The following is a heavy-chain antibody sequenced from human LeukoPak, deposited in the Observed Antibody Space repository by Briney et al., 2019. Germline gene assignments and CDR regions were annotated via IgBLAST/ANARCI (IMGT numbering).Heavy chain of an antibody. CDR1: GGSISSYY. J-gene: IGHJ4*02. D-gene: IGHD6-19*01. V-gene: IGHV4-59*01. CDR3: ARERIAVAGGYYFDY. CDR2: IYYSGST. Sequence: PSGTLSLTCTVSGGSISSYYWSWIRQPPGKGLEWIGYIYYSGSTNYNPSPKSGVTISVDSSKTQFPLKLSSVTAADTAVYYCARERIAVAGGYYFDYWGQGTLVTVSS.